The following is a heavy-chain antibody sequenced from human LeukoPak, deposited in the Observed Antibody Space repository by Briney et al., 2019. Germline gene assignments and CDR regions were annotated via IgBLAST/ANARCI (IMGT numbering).Heavy chain of an antibody. Sequence: ASVKLSCKASGFTFGSYSFSWVRQAPGQGLEWMGWISASNGNTNYPHKLQGRVTMTTDTATNTVYMELRSLRPDDTAVYYCAREAAGQANRDHLDSWGQGTLVSVSS. D-gene: IGHD1-14*01. CDR1: GFTFGSYS. V-gene: IGHV1-18*01. J-gene: IGHJ4*02. CDR2: ISASNGNT. CDR3: AREAAGQANRDHLDS.